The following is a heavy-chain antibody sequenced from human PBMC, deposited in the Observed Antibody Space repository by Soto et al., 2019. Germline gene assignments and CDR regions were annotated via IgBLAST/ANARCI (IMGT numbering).Heavy chain of an antibody. D-gene: IGHD5-18*01. V-gene: IGHV4-34*01. Sequence: SETLSLTCAVYGGSFSGYYWSWIRQPPGKGLEWIGEINHSGSTNYNPSLKSRVTISVDTSKNQFSLKLSSVTAADTAVYYCARHSRYSYALNWFDPWGQGTLVTVSS. CDR1: GGSFSGYY. J-gene: IGHJ5*02. CDR3: ARHSRYSYALNWFDP. CDR2: INHSGST.